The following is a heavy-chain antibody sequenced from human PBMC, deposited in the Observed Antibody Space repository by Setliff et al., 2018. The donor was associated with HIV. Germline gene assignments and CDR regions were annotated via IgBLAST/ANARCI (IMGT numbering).Heavy chain of an antibody. J-gene: IGHJ3*02. CDR3: ARELGLGTYYYDSTGYPKANAFDI. CDR2: IYTSGST. Sequence: SETLSLTCTVPGDSISSGNYYWSWIRQPAGKGLEWIGRIYTSGSTKYNPSLKSPVTISVDTSRNQFSLKLSSVTAADTAVYYCARELGLGTYYYDSTGYPKANAFDIWGQGTMVTVSS. D-gene: IGHD3-22*01. CDR1: GDSISSGNYY. V-gene: IGHV4-61*02.